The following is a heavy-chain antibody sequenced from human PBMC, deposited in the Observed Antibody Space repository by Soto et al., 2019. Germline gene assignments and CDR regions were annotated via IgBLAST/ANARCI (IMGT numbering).Heavy chain of an antibody. CDR1: DGSVNSGNYY. V-gene: IGHV4-61*03. J-gene: IGHJ4*02. D-gene: IGHD5-12*01. Sequence: QAQLQESGPGLVKPSETLSLTCNVFDGSVNSGNYYWTWIGQPPGKGLEWIGYIHSSGSTLYNPSLKSRAIISVDTSMNHISLRLRSVTTADTAMYYCARDTLALFDSWGQGTLVTVSS. CDR2: IHSSGST. CDR3: ARDTLALFDS.